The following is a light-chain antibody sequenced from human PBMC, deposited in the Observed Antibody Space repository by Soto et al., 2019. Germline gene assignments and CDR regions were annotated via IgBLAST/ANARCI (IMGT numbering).Light chain of an antibody. CDR1: QDISNY. J-gene: IGKJ4*01. V-gene: IGKV1-16*01. CDR3: QQFNTYPIT. CDR2: DAS. Sequence: DIQMTQSPSSMSASVGDRVTITCRASQDISNYLAWFQLKPGKAPTSLIYDASSLQRGVPSRFSGSGSGTEFTLTISSLQPEDFATYYCQQFNTYPITFGGGTKVEIK.